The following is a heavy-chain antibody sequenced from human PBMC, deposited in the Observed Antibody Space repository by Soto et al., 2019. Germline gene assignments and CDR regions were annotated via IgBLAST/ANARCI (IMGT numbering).Heavy chain of an antibody. J-gene: IGHJ6*02. Sequence: GGSLRLSCAASGFTFSSYSMNWVRQAPGKGLEWVSSISSSSSYIYYADSVKGRFTISRDNAKNSLYLQMNSLRAEDTAVYYCARDGRQHYYYYGMDVWGQGTTVTVSS. CDR1: GFTFSSYS. CDR3: ARDGRQHYYYYGMDV. V-gene: IGHV3-21*01. CDR2: ISSSSSYI.